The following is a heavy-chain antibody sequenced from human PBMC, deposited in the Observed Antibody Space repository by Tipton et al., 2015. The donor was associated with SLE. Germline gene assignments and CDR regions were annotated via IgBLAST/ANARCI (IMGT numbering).Heavy chain of an antibody. CDR1: GYTFTGYY. J-gene: IGHJ4*02. V-gene: IGHV1-2*06. CDR3: ARVPHCSSTSCYFDY. D-gene: IGHD2-2*01. Sequence: QVQLVQSGPEVKKPGASVKVSCKASGYTFTGYYVHWVRQAPGQGLEWMGRFNPNSGGTNYAQKFQGRVTMTRDTSISTAYMDLSRLRCDDTAVYYCARVPHCSSTSCYFDYWGQGTLVTVSS. CDR2: FNPNSGGT.